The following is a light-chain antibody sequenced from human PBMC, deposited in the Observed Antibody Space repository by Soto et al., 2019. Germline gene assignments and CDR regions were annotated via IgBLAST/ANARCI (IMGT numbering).Light chain of an antibody. J-gene: IGLJ1*01. CDR2: DVS. CDR1: SSDVGAYNY. Sequence: QSALTQPRSVSGSPGQSVTISCTGTSSDVGAYNYVSWYQQRPGKAPKLMTYDVSKRPSGVPDRFSGSKSGNTASLTISGLQAEDEADYYCCSYADNYSYVFGTGTEVT. V-gene: IGLV2-11*01. CDR3: CSYADNYSYV.